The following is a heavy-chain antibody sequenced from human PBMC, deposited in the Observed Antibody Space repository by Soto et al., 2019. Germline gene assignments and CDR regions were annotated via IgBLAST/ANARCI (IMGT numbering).Heavy chain of an antibody. V-gene: IGHV3-9*01. J-gene: IGHJ4*02. Sequence: EVQLVESGGGLVQPGRSLRLSCAASGFTFDDYAMHWVRQAPGKGLEWVSGISWNSGSIGYADSVKGRFTISRDNAKNSLYLQMNSLRAEDTALYYCALTDSGDSHLSGYWGQGTLVTVSS. CDR2: ISWNSGSI. CDR1: GFTFDDYA. CDR3: ALTDSGDSHLSGY. D-gene: IGHD4-17*01.